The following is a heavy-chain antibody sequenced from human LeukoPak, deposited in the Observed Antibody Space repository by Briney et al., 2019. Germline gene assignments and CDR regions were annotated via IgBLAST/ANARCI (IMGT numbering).Heavy chain of an antibody. V-gene: IGHV4-34*01. CDR3: ARFVVGQWLINY. J-gene: IGHJ4*02. CDR1: GGSFSGYY. D-gene: IGHD6-19*01. CDR2: INHRGST. Sequence: SETLSLTCAVYGGSFSGYYWSWIRQPPGKGLEWIGEINHRGSTNYSPSLKSRVTMSGDTSKNQFSLKLSSVTAADTAVYYCARFVVGQWLINYWGQGALVTVSS.